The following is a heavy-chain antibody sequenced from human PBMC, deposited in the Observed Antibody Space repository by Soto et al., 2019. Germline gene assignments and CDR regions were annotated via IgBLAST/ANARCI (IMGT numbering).Heavy chain of an antibody. CDR1: GYTFTSYY. D-gene: IGHD2-15*01. V-gene: IGHV1-46*03. CDR3: ARENYCSGGSCYSAADKQHFDY. CDR2: INPSGGST. Sequence: ASVKVSCKASGYTFTSYYMHWVRQAPGQGLEWMGIINPSGGSTSYAQKFQGRVTMTRDTSTSTVYMELSSLRSEDTAVYYCARENYCSGGSCYSAADKQHFDYWGLGTLVTVSS. J-gene: IGHJ4*02.